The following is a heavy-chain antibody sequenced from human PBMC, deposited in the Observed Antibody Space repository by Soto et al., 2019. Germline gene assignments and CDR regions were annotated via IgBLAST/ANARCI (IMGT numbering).Heavy chain of an antibody. CDR1: GGSISSDDYY. CDR2: ISYSGSA. D-gene: IGHD3-3*01. Sequence: QVQLQESGPGLLKPSETLSLTCGVSGGSISSDDYYWSWIRQHPGKGLAWIGYISYSGSAYYNPSLKSRLTMSLVTSTNLFSLSLSSVTSAETAVYYWAMIRTIFGVVNQSWFDPWGQGTLVTVSS. J-gene: IGHJ5*02. V-gene: IGHV4-31*11. CDR3: AMIRTIFGVVNQSWFDP.